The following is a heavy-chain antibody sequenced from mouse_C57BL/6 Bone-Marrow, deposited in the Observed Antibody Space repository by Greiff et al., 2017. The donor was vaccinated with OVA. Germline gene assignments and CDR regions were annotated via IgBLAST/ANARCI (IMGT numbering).Heavy chain of an antibody. D-gene: IGHD2-13*01. CDR3: ARYGDNLDY. CDR2: IYPGDGDT. Sequence: VQLQQSGPELVKPGASVKISCKASGYAFSSSWMNWVKQRPGKGLEWIGRIYPGDGDTNYNGKFKGKATLTADKSSSTAYMQLSSLTSEDSAVYFCARYGDNLDYWGQGTTLTVSS. CDR1: GYAFSSSW. J-gene: IGHJ2*01. V-gene: IGHV1-82*01.